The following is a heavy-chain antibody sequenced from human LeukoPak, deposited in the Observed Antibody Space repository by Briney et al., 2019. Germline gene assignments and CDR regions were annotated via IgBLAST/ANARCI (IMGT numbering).Heavy chain of an antibody. D-gene: IGHD1-14*01. V-gene: IGHV3-33*01. CDR2: IWYDGSKT. Sequence: GGSLRLSCVASGFTFSSHGLHWVRQAPGKGLEWVAVIWYDGSKTYYADPVEGRFTISRDNSKNTLYLQMNSLRVDDTAVYYCARDPSRTLDYWGQGTLVIVSS. J-gene: IGHJ4*02. CDR3: ARDPSRTLDY. CDR1: GFTFSSHG.